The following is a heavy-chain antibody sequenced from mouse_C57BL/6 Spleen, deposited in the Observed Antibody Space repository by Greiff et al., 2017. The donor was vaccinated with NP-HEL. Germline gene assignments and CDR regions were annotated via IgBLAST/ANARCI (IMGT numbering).Heavy chain of an antibody. D-gene: IGHD4-1*01. Sequence: QVQLQQSGAELARPGASVKMSCKASGYTFTSYTMHWVKQRPGQGLEWIGYINPSSGYTKYNQKFKDKATLTADKSSSTAYMQLSSLTSEDSAVYYCARGLLGRDWYFDVWGTGTTVTVSS. CDR3: ARGLLGRDWYFDV. J-gene: IGHJ1*03. V-gene: IGHV1-4*01. CDR2: INPSSGYT. CDR1: GYTFTSYT.